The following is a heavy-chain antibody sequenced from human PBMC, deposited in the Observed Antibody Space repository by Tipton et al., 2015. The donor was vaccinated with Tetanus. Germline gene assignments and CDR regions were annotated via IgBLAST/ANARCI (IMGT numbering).Heavy chain of an antibody. CDR2: IYYTAHT. J-gene: IGHJ4*02. Sequence: TLSLTCTVSGASINAGGYLWTWVRQHPGKGLEWIGNIYYTAHTSYTPSLNSRVSISVDTSMNHFSLRLTSVTAADTAVYFCARGLPREPSYLDYWGQGKQVTVSS. V-gene: IGHV4-31*03. CDR3: ARGLPREPSYLDY. CDR1: GASINAGGYL. D-gene: IGHD1-26*01.